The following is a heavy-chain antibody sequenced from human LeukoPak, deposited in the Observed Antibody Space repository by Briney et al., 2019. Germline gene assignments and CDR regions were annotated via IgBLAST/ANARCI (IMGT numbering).Heavy chain of an antibody. CDR1: GGTFSSYA. J-gene: IGHJ6*03. CDR2: IIPIFGTA. V-gene: IGHV1-69*13. D-gene: IGHD3-16*01. Sequence: SVKVSCKASGGTFSSYAISWVRQAPGQGLEWMGGIIPIFGTANYAQKFQGRVTITADESTSTAYMELSSLRSEDTAVYYCARVFWDYAYYYYMDVWGKGTTVTVSS. CDR3: ARVFWDYAYYYYMDV.